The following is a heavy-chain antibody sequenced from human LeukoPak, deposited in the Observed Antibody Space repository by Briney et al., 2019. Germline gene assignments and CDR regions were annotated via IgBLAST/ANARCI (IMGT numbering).Heavy chain of an antibody. CDR1: GFSFTFYS. V-gene: IGHV3-48*04. J-gene: IGHJ6*04. CDR3: AELGITMIGGV. D-gene: IGHD3-10*02. CDR2: ISSSGSTI. Sequence: GGSLRLSCAASGFSFTFYSMNWVRQAPGKGLEWVSYISSSGSTIYYADSVRGRFTISRDNAKNSLYLQMNSLRAEDTAVYYCAELGITMIGGVWGKGTTVTISS.